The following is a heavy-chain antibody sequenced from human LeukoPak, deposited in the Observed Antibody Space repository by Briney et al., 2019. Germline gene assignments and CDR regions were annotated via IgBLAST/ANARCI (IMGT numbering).Heavy chain of an antibody. V-gene: IGHV3-11*05. CDR3: ARVSWPDSFDI. J-gene: IGHJ3*02. CDR1: GFICSDSY. Sequence: PGGSLRLSCAASGFICSDSYMNCICRAPGQGLEWVSTISSSSDNTYYADSVKGRFTVSRDNSKNTLFLQMNSLRAEDTAVYYCARVSWPDSFDIWGQGTMVTVSS. D-gene: IGHD5-24*01. CDR2: ISSSSDNT.